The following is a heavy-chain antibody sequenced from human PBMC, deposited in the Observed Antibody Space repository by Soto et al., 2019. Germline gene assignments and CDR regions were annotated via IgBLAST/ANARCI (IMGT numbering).Heavy chain of an antibody. V-gene: IGHV3-21*01. CDR2: ISSSSSYI. J-gene: IGHJ6*02. Sequence: GSLRLSCAASGFTFSSYSMNWVRQAPGKGLEWVSSISSSSSYIYYADSVKGRFTISRDNAKNSLYLQMNSLRAEDTAVYYCAGPAGYGYYYYGMDVWGQGTTVTVSS. CDR1: GFTFSSYS. CDR3: AGPAGYGYYYYGMDV. D-gene: IGHD5-18*01.